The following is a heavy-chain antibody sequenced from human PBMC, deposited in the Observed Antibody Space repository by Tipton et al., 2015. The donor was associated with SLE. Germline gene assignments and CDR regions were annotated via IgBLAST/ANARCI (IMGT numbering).Heavy chain of an antibody. Sequence: SLRLSCTASGFAFSFHTMTWVRQAPGKGLEWVSLIRFDRDHQYNADFVKGRFTTSRDSSTSTVYLQMNSLRIEDTAVYYCAKDGSNWNLDYWGLGTLVTVSS. V-gene: IGHV3-30*02. D-gene: IGHD1-1*01. J-gene: IGHJ4*02. CDR3: AKDGSNWNLDY. CDR1: GFAFSFHT. CDR2: IRFDRDHQ.